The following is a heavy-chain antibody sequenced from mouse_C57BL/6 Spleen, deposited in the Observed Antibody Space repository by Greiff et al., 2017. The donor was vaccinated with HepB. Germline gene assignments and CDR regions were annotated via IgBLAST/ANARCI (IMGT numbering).Heavy chain of an antibody. D-gene: IGHD2-2*01. CDR1: GYAFTNYL. Sequence: ESGAELVRPGTSVKVSCKASGYAFTNYLIEWVKQRPGQGLEWIGVINPGSGGTNYNEKFKGKATLTADKSSSTAYMQLSSLTSEDSAVYFCARGGNGSSDYFDYWGQGTTLTVSS. CDR3: ARGGNGSSDYFDY. CDR2: INPGSGGT. J-gene: IGHJ2*01. V-gene: IGHV1-54*01.